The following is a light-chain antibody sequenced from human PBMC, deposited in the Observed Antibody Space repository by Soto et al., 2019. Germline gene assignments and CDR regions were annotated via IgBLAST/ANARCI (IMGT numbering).Light chain of an antibody. J-gene: IGKJ1*01. CDR1: QSVGSN. V-gene: IGKV3-15*01. Sequence: VVTQSTSTMSLCREEGAPISCRASQSVGSNLAWYQQNPAQAPRLLIYGVSTRATGTPARFSGSGSGTEFTLTISSVQSEDFAVYYCQQYNNWLQTFGQRTKVDI. CDR3: QQYNNWLQT. CDR2: GVS.